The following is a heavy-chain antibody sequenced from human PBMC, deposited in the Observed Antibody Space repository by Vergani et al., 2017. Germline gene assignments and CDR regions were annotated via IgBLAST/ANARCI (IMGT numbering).Heavy chain of an antibody. D-gene: IGHD6-6*01. Sequence: EVQLEESGGGLVLPGRSLRLSCVASGFTPAGSAMHWVRQAPGKGLEWVSGISWNSNSIGYADSVKGRFTISRDNAKNSLYLQMNSLRAEDTALYYCAKDLGTSSGGGWFDPWGKGTLVTVSS. CDR2: ISWNSNSI. CDR3: AKDLGTSSGGGWFDP. V-gene: IGHV3-9*02. CDR1: GFTPAGSA. J-gene: IGHJ5*02.